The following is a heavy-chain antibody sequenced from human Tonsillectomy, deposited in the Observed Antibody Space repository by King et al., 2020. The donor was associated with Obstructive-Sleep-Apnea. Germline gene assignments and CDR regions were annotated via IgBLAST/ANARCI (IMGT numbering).Heavy chain of an antibody. CDR1: GFTFSSYA. Sequence: VQLVESGGGVVQPGRSLRLSCAASGFTFSSYAMHWVRQAPGKGLEWVALISYDGSNKYYADSVKGRFTISRDNSKNTLSLQMNSLRAEDTAVYYCARDQGRVGATMGYWGQGTLVTVSS. CDR3: ARDQGRVGATMGY. J-gene: IGHJ4*02. V-gene: IGHV3-30*04. CDR2: ISYDGSNK. D-gene: IGHD1-26*01.